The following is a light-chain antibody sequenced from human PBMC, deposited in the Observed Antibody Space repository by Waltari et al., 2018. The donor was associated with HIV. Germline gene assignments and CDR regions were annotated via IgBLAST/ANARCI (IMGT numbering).Light chain of an antibody. V-gene: IGLV2-8*01. CDR1: SSDVGAYKF. Sequence: QSALTKPPSASGSPGQSVTNPCPGTSSDVGAYKFVSWYQQSPAKAPKPLIDEDSKKPSVFPVRFSGSKSGNTASLTVSGLQAEDEADYYCTSYACTKNILFGGGTKLTVL. J-gene: IGLJ2*01. CDR2: EDS. CDR3: TSYACTKNIL.